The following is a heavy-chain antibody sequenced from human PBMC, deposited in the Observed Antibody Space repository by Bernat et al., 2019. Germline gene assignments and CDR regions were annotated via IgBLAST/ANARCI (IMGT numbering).Heavy chain of an antibody. V-gene: IGHV3-33*01. Sequence: QVQLVESGGGVVQPGRSLRLSCAASGFTFSSYGMHWVRQAPGKGLEWVAVIWYDGSNKYYADSVKDRFTISRDNSKNTLYLQMNSLRAEDTAVYYCAREILHLGELSLSPMDVWGKGTTVTVSS. CDR2: IWYDGSNK. CDR1: GFTFSSYG. D-gene: IGHD3-16*02. CDR3: AREILHLGELSLSPMDV. J-gene: IGHJ6*04.